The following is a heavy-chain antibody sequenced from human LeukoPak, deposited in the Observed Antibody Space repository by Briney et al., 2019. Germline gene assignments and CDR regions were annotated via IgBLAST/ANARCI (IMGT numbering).Heavy chain of an antibody. CDR1: GGPISTYY. D-gene: IGHD5-12*01. V-gene: IGHV4-59*01. CDR3: ARGGGYAGPIGY. CDR2: IYHSGST. J-gene: IGHJ4*02. Sequence: SETLSLPCTLSGGPISTYYWSWIRQPPGKGLEWIGYIYHSGSTNYNPSLKSRVTISVDTSKNQFSLKLSSVTAADTAVYFCARGGGYAGPIGYWGQGALVTVSS.